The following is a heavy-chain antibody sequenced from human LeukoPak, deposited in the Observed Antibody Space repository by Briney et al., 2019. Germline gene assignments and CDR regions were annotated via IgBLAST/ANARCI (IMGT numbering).Heavy chain of an antibody. Sequence: PGRSLRLSCAASGFTFDDYAMHWVRQAPGKGLEWVSGIGWNSGGIVYADSVKGRFTISRDKAKNSLYLQMNSLGAEDTALYYCVKVTAAGFVDHWGQGTLVTVSS. J-gene: IGHJ4*02. D-gene: IGHD6-13*01. CDR1: GFTFDDYA. CDR2: IGWNSGGI. V-gene: IGHV3-9*01. CDR3: VKVTAAGFVDH.